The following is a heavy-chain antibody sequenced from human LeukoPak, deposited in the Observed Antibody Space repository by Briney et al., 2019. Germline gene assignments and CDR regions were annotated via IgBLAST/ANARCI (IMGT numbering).Heavy chain of an antibody. D-gene: IGHD6-13*01. V-gene: IGHV4-34*01. CDR2: INHSGST. CDR3: TRGRVAAAVSPSAY. Sequence: SETLSLTCAVYGGSFSGYYWSWIRQPPGKGLEWIGEINHSGSTNYNPSLKSRVNISQDTSKNQFSLKVSSVTAADTAVYYCTRGRVAAAVSPSAYWGQGTLVTVSS. CDR1: GGSFSGYY. J-gene: IGHJ4*02.